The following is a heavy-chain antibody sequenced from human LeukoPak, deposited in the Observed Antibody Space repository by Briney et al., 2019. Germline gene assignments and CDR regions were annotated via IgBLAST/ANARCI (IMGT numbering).Heavy chain of an antibody. CDR3: ARGDGYNWGPNFDY. J-gene: IGHJ4*02. D-gene: IGHD5-24*01. CDR2: IYYSGST. V-gene: IGHV4-39*07. CDR1: GGSISSSSYY. Sequence: PSETLSLTCTVSGGSISSSSYYWGWIRQPPGKGLEWIGSIYYSGSTYYNPSLKSRVTISVDTSKNQFSLKLSSVTAADTAVYYCARGDGYNWGPNFDYWGQGTLVTVSS.